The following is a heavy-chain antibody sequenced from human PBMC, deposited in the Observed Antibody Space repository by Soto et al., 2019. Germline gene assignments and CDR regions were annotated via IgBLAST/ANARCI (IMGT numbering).Heavy chain of an antibody. Sequence: GGSLRLYCAASGFTSSSYWMGWVRQAPGKGLEWVANIKQDGSEKYYVDSVKVRVTISRDNAKNSLYLQMNSLRAEDTAVYYFARDLIVVVPASHLGPFYYYCMYVWGQGTTVTVSS. CDR3: ARDLIVVVPASHLGPFYYYCMYV. CDR1: GFTSSSYW. J-gene: IGHJ6*02. CDR2: IKQDGSEK. D-gene: IGHD2-2*01. V-gene: IGHV3-7*01.